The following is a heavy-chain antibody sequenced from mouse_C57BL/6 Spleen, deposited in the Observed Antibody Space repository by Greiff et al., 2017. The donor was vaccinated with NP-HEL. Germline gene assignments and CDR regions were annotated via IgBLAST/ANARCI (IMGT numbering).Heavy chain of an antibody. CDR3: ARSYDYSYAY. J-gene: IGHJ3*01. CDR2: INPSTGGT. Sequence: VQLKQSGPELVKPGASVKISCKASGYSFTGYYMNWVKQSPEKSLEWIGEINPSTGGTTYNQKFKAKATLTVDKSSSTAYMQLKSLTSEDSAVYYCARSYDYSYAYWGQGTLVTVSA. D-gene: IGHD2-4*01. V-gene: IGHV1-42*01. CDR1: GYSFTGYY.